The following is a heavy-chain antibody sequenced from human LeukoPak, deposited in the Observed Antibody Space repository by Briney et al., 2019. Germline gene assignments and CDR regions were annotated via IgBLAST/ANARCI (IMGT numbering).Heavy chain of an antibody. CDR3: ARVATRGHCSSTSCYGNYGMDV. Sequence: SETLSLTCAVSGYYISSGYYWGWIRQPPGKGPEWIGSIYHSGSTYYNPSLKSRVTMSVDTSKNQLSLKLSSVTAADTAVYYCARVATRGHCSSTSCYGNYGMDVWGKGTTVTVSS. D-gene: IGHD2-2*01. V-gene: IGHV4-38-2*01. J-gene: IGHJ6*04. CDR1: GYYISSGYY. CDR2: IYHSGST.